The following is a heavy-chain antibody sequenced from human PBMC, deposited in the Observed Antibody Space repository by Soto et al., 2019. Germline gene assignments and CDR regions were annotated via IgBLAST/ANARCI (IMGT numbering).Heavy chain of an antibody. CDR2: ISDSGGDT. CDR3: AKGLRGGYPGSRIFEY. CDR1: GFSFSTYA. V-gene: IGHV3-23*01. J-gene: IGHJ4*02. Sequence: GGSLRLSCXASGFSFSTYAMNWVRQAPGKGLEWVSVISDSGGDTKFADSVKGRFTMSRDNSKNMLYLQMTSLRAEDTAIYYCAKGLRGGYPGSRIFEYWGQGTPVTVSS. D-gene: IGHD3-10*01.